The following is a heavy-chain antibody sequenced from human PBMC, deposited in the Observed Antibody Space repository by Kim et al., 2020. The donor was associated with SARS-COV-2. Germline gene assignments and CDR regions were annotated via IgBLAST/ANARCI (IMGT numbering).Heavy chain of an antibody. D-gene: IGHD3-10*01. CDR2: IYHSGST. CDR3: ARDRQGDYGSGSYYNGGFDP. V-gene: IGHV4-38-2*02. J-gene: IGHJ5*02. Sequence: SETLSLTCTVSGYSISSGYYWGWIRQPPGKGLEWIGSIYHSGSTYYNPSLKSRVTISVDTSKNQFSLKLSSVTAADTAVYYCARDRQGDYGSGSYYNGGFDPWGQGTLVTVSS. CDR1: GYSISSGYY.